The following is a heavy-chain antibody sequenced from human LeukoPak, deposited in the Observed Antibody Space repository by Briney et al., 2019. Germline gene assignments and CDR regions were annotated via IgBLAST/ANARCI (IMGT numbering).Heavy chain of an antibody. CDR3: PKPKYDSSGYYGLLNY. Sequence: GGSLRLSCAASGFTFSSYAMNWVRQAPGKGLEWVSAISGSGANTYYADSVKGRFTISRDNSKNTVYLQMNSLRAEDTAVYYCPKPKYDSSGYYGLLNYWGQGTLVTVSS. J-gene: IGHJ4*02. CDR1: GFTFSSYA. D-gene: IGHD3-22*01. V-gene: IGHV3-23*01. CDR2: ISGSGANT.